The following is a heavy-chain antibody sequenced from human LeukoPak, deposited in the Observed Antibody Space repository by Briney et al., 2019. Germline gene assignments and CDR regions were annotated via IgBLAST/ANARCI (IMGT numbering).Heavy chain of an antibody. D-gene: IGHD5-18*01. CDR2: INHSGST. CDR3: ARGETRYSYVFDY. J-gene: IGHJ4*02. CDR1: GGSFSGYY. V-gene: IGHV4-34*01. Sequence: SETLSLTCAVYGGSFSGYYWSWIRQPPGKGLEWIGEINHSGSTNYNPSLKSRVTISVDTSKNQFSLKLSSVTAADTAVYYCARGETRYSYVFDYWGQGTLVTVSS.